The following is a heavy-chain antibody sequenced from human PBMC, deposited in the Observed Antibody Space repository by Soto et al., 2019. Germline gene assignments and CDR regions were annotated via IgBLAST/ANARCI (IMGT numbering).Heavy chain of an antibody. D-gene: IGHD2-2*01. CDR1: GFTFSDYY. Sequence: GGSLRLSCAASGFTFSDYYMSWIRQAPGKGLEWVSYISSSGSTIYYADSVKGRFTISRDNAKNSLYLQMNSLRAEDTAVYYCARDLSSVGYCSSTSCYQLDAFDIWGQGTMVTVSS. V-gene: IGHV3-11*01. J-gene: IGHJ3*02. CDR3: ARDLSSVGYCSSTSCYQLDAFDI. CDR2: ISSSGSTI.